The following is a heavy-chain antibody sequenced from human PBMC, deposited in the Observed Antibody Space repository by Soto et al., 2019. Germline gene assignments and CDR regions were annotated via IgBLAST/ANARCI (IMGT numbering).Heavy chain of an antibody. CDR3: ASGMTTVTTWTGGDYQRNFDY. D-gene: IGHD4-4*01. CDR1: GYTFTSYG. J-gene: IGHJ4*02. V-gene: IGHV1-18*04. Sequence: QVQLVQSGAEVKKPGASVKVSCKASGYTFTSYGISWVRQAPGQGLEWMGWISAYNGNTNYAQKLQGRVTMTTDTSTSTAYMELRSLRSDDTAVYYCASGMTTVTTWTGGDYQRNFDYWGQGTLVTVSS. CDR2: ISAYNGNT.